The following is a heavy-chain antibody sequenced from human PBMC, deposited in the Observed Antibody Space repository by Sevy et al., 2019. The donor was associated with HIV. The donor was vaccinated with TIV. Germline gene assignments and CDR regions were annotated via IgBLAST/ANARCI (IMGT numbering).Heavy chain of an antibody. CDR2: IRSEGDGGTT. CDR3: TTEGAD. CDR1: GFTFSDAW. J-gene: IGHJ4*02. V-gene: IGHV3-15*01. Sequence: GGSLRLSCAASGFTFSDAWMSWVRQAPRKGLEWVGRIRSEGDGGTTEYAAPVKGRFSIARDDSKNIVYVQMYSLKTEDTGVYYCTTEGADWGQGTLVTVSS.